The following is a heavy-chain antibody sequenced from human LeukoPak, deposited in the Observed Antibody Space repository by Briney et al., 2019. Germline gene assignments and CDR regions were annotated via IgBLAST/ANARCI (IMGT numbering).Heavy chain of an antibody. J-gene: IGHJ5*02. CDR3: ARQLLDYDFWRSPNRDPFDP. V-gene: IGHV4-39*01. D-gene: IGHD3-3*01. CDR2: IYYSGST. Sequence: PSETLSLTCTVSGGSISSSSYYWGWIRQPPGKGLEWIGSIYYSGSTYYNPSLKSRVTISVDTSKNQFSLKLSSVTAADTAVYYCARQLLDYDFWRSPNRDPFDPWGQGTLVTVSS. CDR1: GGSISSSSYY.